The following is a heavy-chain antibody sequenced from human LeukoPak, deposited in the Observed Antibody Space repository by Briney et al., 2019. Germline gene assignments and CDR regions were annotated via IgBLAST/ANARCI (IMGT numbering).Heavy chain of an antibody. V-gene: IGHV4-61*02. CDR1: GGSISSGSYY. D-gene: IGHD5-24*01. Sequence: TSQTLSLTCTVSGGSISSGSYYWSWIRQPAGKGLEWIGRIYTSGSTNYNPSLKSRVTMSVDTSKNQFSLKLSSVTAADTAVYYCASRRDGYNHGSDAFDIWGQGTMVTVSS. J-gene: IGHJ3*02. CDR2: IYTSGST. CDR3: ASRRDGYNHGSDAFDI.